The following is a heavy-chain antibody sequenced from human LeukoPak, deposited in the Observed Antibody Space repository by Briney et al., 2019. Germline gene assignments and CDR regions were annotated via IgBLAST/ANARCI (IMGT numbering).Heavy chain of an antibody. Sequence: GGSLRLSCAASGFTFSNYAMSWVRQAPGQGLEWVSGISSSDGATYYADSVKGRFTISRDNSKNTLYLQMSSLRVEDTAEYYCAKDGDGSSCRFDPRGQGTLVTVSS. J-gene: IGHJ5*02. CDR2: ISSSDGAT. CDR1: GFTFSNYA. CDR3: AKDGDGSSCRFDP. D-gene: IGHD2-15*01. V-gene: IGHV3-23*01.